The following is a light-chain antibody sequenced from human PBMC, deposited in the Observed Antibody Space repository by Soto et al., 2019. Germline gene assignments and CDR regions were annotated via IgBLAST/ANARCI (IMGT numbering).Light chain of an antibody. V-gene: IGLV2-14*03. Sequence: QSVLTQPASVSGSPGQSITISCTGTSSDVGGYNYVSWYQHHPGKAPKLMIFDVSNRPSGVSNRFSGSKSGNTASLTISGLQPEDEFFYYCSSYTTSTPSLIVFGTVT. CDR1: SSDVGGYNY. CDR3: SSYTTSTPSLIV. CDR2: DVS. J-gene: IGLJ1*01.